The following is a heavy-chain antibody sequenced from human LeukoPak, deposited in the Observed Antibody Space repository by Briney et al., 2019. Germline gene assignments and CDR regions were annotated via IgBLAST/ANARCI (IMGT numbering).Heavy chain of an antibody. CDR2: IYHSGNT. CDR1: GYSISTSYY. J-gene: IGHJ4*02. V-gene: IGHV4-38-2*02. D-gene: IGHD4-17*01. CDR3: ARAGYGDSDFDY. Sequence: SETLSLTCTVSGYSISTSYYWGWIRPPPGKGLEWIGSIYHSGNTYYNPSLKSRITISVDTSKNQFSLKLNSVTAADTAVYYCARAGYGDSDFDYWGQGTLVTVSS.